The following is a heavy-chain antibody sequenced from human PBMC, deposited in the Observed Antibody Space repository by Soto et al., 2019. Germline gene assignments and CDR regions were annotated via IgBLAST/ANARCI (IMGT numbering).Heavy chain of an antibody. CDR2: ISYDGSNK. J-gene: IGHJ4*02. CDR3: AKEYPYYFDY. V-gene: IGHV3-30*18. CDR1: GFSFSNYG. Sequence: PGGSLRLSCAASGFSFSNYGMHWVRQAPGKGLEWVAVISYDGSNKYYADSVKGRFTISRDNSKNTLHLQMNGLRVEDTAVYYCAKEYPYYFDYWGQGTLVTVS.